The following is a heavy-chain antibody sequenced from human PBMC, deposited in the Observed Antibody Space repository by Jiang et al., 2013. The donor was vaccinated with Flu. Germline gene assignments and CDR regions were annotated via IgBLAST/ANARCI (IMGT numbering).Heavy chain of an antibody. D-gene: IGHD3-16*01. V-gene: IGHV3-30*02. Sequence: VQLVESGGGVVQPGGSLRLSCAASGFSFGYYAMHWVRQAPGKGLEWVTSIRFDGTTKFYADSVKGRFTISRDNSKNTVYLEMNSLRPADTATYYCATLRGSSYDTYLADFWGQGTLVTVSS. J-gene: IGHJ4*02. CDR3: ATLRGSSYDTYLADF. CDR2: IRFDGTTK. CDR1: GFSFGYYA.